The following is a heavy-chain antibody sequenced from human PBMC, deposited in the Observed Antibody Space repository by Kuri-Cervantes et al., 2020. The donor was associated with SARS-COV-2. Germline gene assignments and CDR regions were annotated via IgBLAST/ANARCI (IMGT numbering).Heavy chain of an antibody. J-gene: IGHJ4*02. Sequence: GGSLRLYCAASGFTFSNYEMNWVRQAPGKGLEWVSYISNSGSTIYYADSVKGRFTISRDNAKNSLYLQMNSLRAEDTAVYYCARAAEYYFDYWGQGNLVHVSS. CDR2: ISNSGSTI. CDR3: ARAAEYYFDY. CDR1: GFTFSNYE. V-gene: IGHV3-48*03.